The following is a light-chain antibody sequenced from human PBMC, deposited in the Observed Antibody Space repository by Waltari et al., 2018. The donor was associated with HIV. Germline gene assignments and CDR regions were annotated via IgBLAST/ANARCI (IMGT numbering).Light chain of an antibody. CDR2: HNH. V-gene: IGLV1-44*01. Sequence: QSVTTQPPSASATPGQTVPIPCPGRRSHIATNTLNWYQQLPGTAPKLLIYHNHQRPSGVPDRFSGSKSGTSASLTISGLQSEDETAYYCAAWDVSLSGLWVFGGGTKLTVL. J-gene: IGLJ3*02. CDR1: RSHIATNT. CDR3: AAWDVSLSGLWV.